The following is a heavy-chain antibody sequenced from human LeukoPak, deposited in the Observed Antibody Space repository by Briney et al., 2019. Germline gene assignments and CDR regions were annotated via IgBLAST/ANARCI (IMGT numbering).Heavy chain of an antibody. CDR3: ARDRSQYQLPPGGYYYYGMDV. J-gene: IGHJ6*02. D-gene: IGHD2-2*01. Sequence: GGSLRLSCAASGFTFSSYAMHWVRQAPGKGLEWVANIKQDGSEKYYVDSVKGRFTISRDNAKNSLYLQMNSLRAEDTAVYYCARDRSQYQLPPGGYYYYGMDVWGQGTTVTVSS. CDR2: IKQDGSEK. V-gene: IGHV3-7*01. CDR1: GFTFSSYA.